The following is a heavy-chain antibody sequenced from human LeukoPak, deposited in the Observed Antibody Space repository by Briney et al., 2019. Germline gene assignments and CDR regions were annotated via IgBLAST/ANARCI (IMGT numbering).Heavy chain of an antibody. Sequence: SETLSLTCAVSGGSISSGGYSWSWIRQPPGKGLEWIGYIYHSGSTYYNPSLKSRVTISVDRSKNQLSLKLSSVTAADTAVYYCARGTPELWFGDYYFDYWGQGTLVTVSS. CDR1: GGSISSGGYS. J-gene: IGHJ4*02. CDR2: IYHSGST. CDR3: ARGTPELWFGDYYFDY. D-gene: IGHD3-10*01. V-gene: IGHV4-30-2*01.